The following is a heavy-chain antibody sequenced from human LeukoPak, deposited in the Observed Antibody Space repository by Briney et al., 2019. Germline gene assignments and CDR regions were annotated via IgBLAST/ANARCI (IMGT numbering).Heavy chain of an antibody. V-gene: IGHV3-23*01. CDR1: GFTFSSYA. CDR3: AKGRQYYYDSSAPGFDP. D-gene: IGHD3-22*01. Sequence: PGGSLRLSCAASGFTFSSYAMSWVRQAPGKGLEWVSAISGSGGSTYYADSVKSRFTISRDNSKNTLYLQMNSLRAEDTAVYYCAKGRQYYYDSSAPGFDPWGQGTLVTVSS. CDR2: ISGSGGST. J-gene: IGHJ5*02.